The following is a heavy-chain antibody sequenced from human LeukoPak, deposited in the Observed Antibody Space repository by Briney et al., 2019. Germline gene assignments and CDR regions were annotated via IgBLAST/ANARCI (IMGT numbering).Heavy chain of an antibody. V-gene: IGHV3-23*01. CDR2: ISGSGSGT. CDR1: AFTFSTYA. D-gene: IGHD3-16*01. J-gene: IGHJ4*02. CDR3: ARPVVLGAYLRGAYYFDS. Sequence: GGSLRLSCAASAFTFSTYAMSWVRQAPGKGLEWVSTISGSGSGTYYADSVKGRFTISRDNSKNTLYLQMNSLRVEDTAVYYCARPVVLGAYLRGAYYFDSWGQGTLVTVSS.